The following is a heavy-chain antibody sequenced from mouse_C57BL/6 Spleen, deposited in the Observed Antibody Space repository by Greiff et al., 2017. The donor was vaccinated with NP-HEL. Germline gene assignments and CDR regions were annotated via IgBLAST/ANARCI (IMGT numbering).Heavy chain of an antibody. CDR3: ASTYSNYLAY. V-gene: IGHV2-2*01. D-gene: IGHD2-5*01. Sequence: VQLQESGPGLVQPSQSLSITCTVSGFSLTSYGVHWVRQSPGKGLEWLGVIWSGGSTDYNAAFISRLSISKDKSKSQVFLKMTRLADDDTAIYYCASTYSNYLAYWGQGTLVTVSA. J-gene: IGHJ3*01. CDR1: GFSLTSYG. CDR2: IWSGGST.